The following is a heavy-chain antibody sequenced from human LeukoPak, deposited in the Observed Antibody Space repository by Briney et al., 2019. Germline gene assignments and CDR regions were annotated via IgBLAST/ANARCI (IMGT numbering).Heavy chain of an antibody. D-gene: IGHD6-6*01. V-gene: IGHV4-59*01. J-gene: IGHJ4*02. CDR3: ARGWQLVGVDY. CDR1: GGSISSYY. CDR2: IYYSGST. Sequence: SETLSLTCTVSGGSISSYYWSWIRQPPGKGLEWIGYIYYSGSTNYNPSLKSRVTISVDTSKNQFSLKLSSVTAADTAVYYCARGWQLVGVDYWGQGTLVTVSS.